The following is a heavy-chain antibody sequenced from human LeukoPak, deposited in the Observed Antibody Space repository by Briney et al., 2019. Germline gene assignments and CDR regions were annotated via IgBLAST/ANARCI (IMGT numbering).Heavy chain of an antibody. V-gene: IGHV3-33*01. CDR1: GFTFSRYG. D-gene: IGHD3-16*01. CDR3: ARERRITFGSDAFDI. Sequence: PGGSLRLSCVASGFTFSRYGMHWVRQAPGKGLEWVAVILLDGSKEFYTDSVKGRFTISRDNSKNTLYLQMNSLRAEDTAVYYCARERRITFGSDAFDIWGQGTRVTVSS. J-gene: IGHJ3*02. CDR2: ILLDGSKE.